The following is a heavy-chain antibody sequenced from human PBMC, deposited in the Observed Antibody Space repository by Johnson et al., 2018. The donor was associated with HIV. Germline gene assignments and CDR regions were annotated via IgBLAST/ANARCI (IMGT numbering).Heavy chain of an antibody. CDR3: AREGGNDYGSGAVDS. Sequence: QVQLVESGGGLVKPGGSLRLSCAASGFTFSSYGMHLVRQAPGKGLEWVAFIRYDGSNNYYADSVKGRFNISRDNSKNTLYLQMNSLRAEDTAVYYCAREGGNDYGSGAVDSWDEGTMVTVSS. CDR1: GFTFSSYG. D-gene: IGHD4-17*01. J-gene: IGHJ3*02. CDR2: IRYDGSNN. V-gene: IGHV3-30*02.